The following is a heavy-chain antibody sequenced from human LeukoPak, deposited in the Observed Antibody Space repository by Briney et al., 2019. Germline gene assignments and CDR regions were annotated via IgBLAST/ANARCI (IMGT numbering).Heavy chain of an antibody. CDR3: ARGADSSGYYSIFYFDY. J-gene: IGHJ4*02. V-gene: IGHV4-59*01. CDR2: IYYSGST. Sequence: SWIRQPPGKGLEWIGYIYYSGSTNYNPSLKSRVTISVDTSKNQFSLKLSSVTAADTAVYYCARGADSSGYYSIFYFDYWGQGTLVTVSS. D-gene: IGHD3-22*01.